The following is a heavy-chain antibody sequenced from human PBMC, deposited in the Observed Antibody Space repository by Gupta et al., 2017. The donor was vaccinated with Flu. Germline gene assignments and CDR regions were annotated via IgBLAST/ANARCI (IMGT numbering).Heavy chain of an antibody. CDR3: ARANWNYELAFDI. J-gene: IGHJ3*02. CDR2: IYTSGST. Sequence: QVQLQESGPGLVKPSQTLSLTCTVSGGSISSGSYSWSWIRQPAGKGLEWIGRIYTSGSTNYNPSLKSRVTISVDTSNNQFSLKLSSVTAADTAVYYCARANWNYELAFDIWGQGTMVTVSS. D-gene: IGHD1-7*01. CDR1: GGSISSGSYS. V-gene: IGHV4-61*02.